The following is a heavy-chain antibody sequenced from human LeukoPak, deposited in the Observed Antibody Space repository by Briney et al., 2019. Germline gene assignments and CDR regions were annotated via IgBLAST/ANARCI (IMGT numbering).Heavy chain of an antibody. CDR1: GFIFSSYS. D-gene: IGHD6-13*01. V-gene: IGHV3-23*01. CDR3: AKAASSSWPSYYYGMDV. Sequence: GGSLRLSCAASGFIFSSYSMSWVRQAPGKGLEWVSVITGSGGNTYYADSVKGRFTISKDNSKNTVYLQMSSLRVDDTAVYHCAKAASSSWPSYYYGMDVWGQGTTVTVSS. J-gene: IGHJ6*02. CDR2: ITGSGGNT.